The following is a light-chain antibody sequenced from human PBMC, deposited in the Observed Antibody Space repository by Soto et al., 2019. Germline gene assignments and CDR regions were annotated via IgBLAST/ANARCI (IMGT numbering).Light chain of an antibody. CDR3: QQTYTTPQT. CDR2: AAS. CDR1: QSISDY. J-gene: IGKJ2*01. Sequence: DIQMTQSPSSLSASVGDRVTITCRASQSISDYLNWYQQKVGKAPNLLIYAASTLQSGIPSRFSGSGSGTDFSLTINSLQPEDFGSYYCQQTYTTPQTFGQGTKLEIK. V-gene: IGKV1-39*01.